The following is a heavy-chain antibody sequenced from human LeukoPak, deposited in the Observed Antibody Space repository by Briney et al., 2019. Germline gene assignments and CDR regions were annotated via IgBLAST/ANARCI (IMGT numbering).Heavy chain of an antibody. CDR1: GGSISSRSYY. V-gene: IGHV4-39*01. CDR3: ARHDEANDWFDP. Sequence: SETLSLTCTVSGGSISSRSYYWGWIRQPPGKGLEWIGSIYYSGSTYYNPSLKSRVTISVDTSKNQFSLKLSSVTAADTAVYYCARHDEANDWFDPWGQGTLVTVSS. J-gene: IGHJ5*02. CDR2: IYYSGST.